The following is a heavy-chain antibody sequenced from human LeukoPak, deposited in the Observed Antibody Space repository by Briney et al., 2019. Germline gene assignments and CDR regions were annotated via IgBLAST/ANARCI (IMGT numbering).Heavy chain of an antibody. CDR1: GFIFNSYA. J-gene: IGHJ6*02. Sequence: GGSLRLSCAVSGFIFNSYAMSWVRQAPGKGLEWVSSISSSSSYIYYADSVKGRFTISRDNAKNSLYLQMNSLRAEDTAVYYCARARIVVTNYGMDVWGQGTTVTVSS. CDR3: ARARIVVTNYGMDV. D-gene: IGHD2-15*01. V-gene: IGHV3-21*01. CDR2: ISSSSSYI.